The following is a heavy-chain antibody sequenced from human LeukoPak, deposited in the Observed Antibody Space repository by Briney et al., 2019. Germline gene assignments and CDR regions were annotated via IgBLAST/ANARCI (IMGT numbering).Heavy chain of an antibody. D-gene: IGHD3-10*01. CDR3: AREYYGSGSYSH. CDR1: GGTFSSYA. CDR2: IIPIFGTA. Sequence: EASVKVSCKASGGTFSSYAISWVRQAPGQGLEWMGGIIPIFGTANYAQKFQGRVTITADESTSTAYMELSSLRPEDTAVYYCAREYYGSGSYSHWGQGTMVTVSS. J-gene: IGHJ3*01. V-gene: IGHV1-69*01.